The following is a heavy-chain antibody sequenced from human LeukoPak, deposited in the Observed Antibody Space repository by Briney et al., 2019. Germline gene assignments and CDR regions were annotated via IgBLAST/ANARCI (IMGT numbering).Heavy chain of an antibody. Sequence: PSETLSLTCAVYGGSFSGYYWSWIRQPPGKGLEWIGYIYYSGSTNYNPSLKSRVTISVDTSKNQFSLKLSSVTAADTAVYYCARLGPELVVPAAELVNWFDPWGQGTLVTVSS. V-gene: IGHV4-59*08. J-gene: IGHJ5*02. CDR1: GGSFSGYY. D-gene: IGHD2-2*01. CDR2: IYYSGST. CDR3: ARLGPELVVPAAELVNWFDP.